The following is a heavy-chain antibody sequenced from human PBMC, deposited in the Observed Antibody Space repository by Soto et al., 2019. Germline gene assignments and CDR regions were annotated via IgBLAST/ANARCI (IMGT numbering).Heavy chain of an antibody. CDR2: IYYSGST. J-gene: IGHJ3*01. V-gene: IGHV4-39*01. Sequence: TLSLTCTVSGGSISSSSYYWGWIRQPPGKGLEWIGSIYYSGSTYYNPSLKSRVTISVDTSKNQFSLKLSSVTAADTAVYYCASPTVIAVAGTDAFDVWGQGTMVTVSS. D-gene: IGHD6-19*01. CDR3: ASPTVIAVAGTDAFDV. CDR1: GGSISSSSYY.